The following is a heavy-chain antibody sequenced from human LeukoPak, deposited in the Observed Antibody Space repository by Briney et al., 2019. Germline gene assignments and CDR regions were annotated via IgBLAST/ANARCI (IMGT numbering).Heavy chain of an antibody. J-gene: IGHJ6*02. Sequence: SQTLSLTCAISGESVSSNSAAWNWIRQSPSRGLEWLGRTYYRSKWYNGYAVSVKSRITINPDTSKNQFSLRLNSLTPEDTAVYYCASNVASNYYYFYGMDVWGQGTTVTVSS. CDR3: ASNVASNYYYFYGMDV. CDR2: TYYRSKWYN. CDR1: GESVSSNSAA. V-gene: IGHV6-1*01. D-gene: IGHD2-21*01.